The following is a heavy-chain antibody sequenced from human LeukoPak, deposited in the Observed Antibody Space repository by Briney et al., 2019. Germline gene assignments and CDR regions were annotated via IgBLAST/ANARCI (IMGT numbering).Heavy chain of an antibody. V-gene: IGHV3-23*01. Sequence: PGGSLRLSCAASGFTFSSYAVSWVRQAPGKGLEWVSAISDSGGSTYYADSVKGRFTISRDNSKNTLYLQMNSLRAEDTAVYYCAKARYSSGWFWFHPWGQGTLVTVSS. J-gene: IGHJ5*02. CDR3: AKARYSSGWFWFHP. CDR2: ISDSGGST. D-gene: IGHD6-19*01. CDR1: GFTFSSYA.